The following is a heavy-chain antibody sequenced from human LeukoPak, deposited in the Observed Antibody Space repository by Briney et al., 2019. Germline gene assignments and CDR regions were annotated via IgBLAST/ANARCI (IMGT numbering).Heavy chain of an antibody. D-gene: IGHD6-13*01. CDR2: IYYSGST. Sequence: SETLSLTCTVSGGSISSSSYYWGWIRQPPGKGLEWIGSIYYSGSTYYNPSLKSRVTISVDTSKNQFSLKLSSVTAADTAVYYCARSLYSSSWYWFDPWGQGTLVTVSS. V-gene: IGHV4-39*07. J-gene: IGHJ5*02. CDR1: GGSISSSSYY. CDR3: ARSLYSSSWYWFDP.